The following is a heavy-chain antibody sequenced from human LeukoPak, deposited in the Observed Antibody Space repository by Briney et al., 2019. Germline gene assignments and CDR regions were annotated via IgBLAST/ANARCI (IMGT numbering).Heavy chain of an antibody. D-gene: IGHD3-22*01. CDR1: GGSFSGYY. CDR3: ARVVVVHDFDY. V-gene: IGHV4-34*01. CDR2: INHSGST. Sequence: PSETLSLTCAVYGGSFSGYYWSWIRQPPGKGLEWIGEINHSGSTNYNPSLKSRVTISVDTSKNQFSLKLSSVTAADTAVYYCARVVVVHDFDYWGQGTLVTVFS. J-gene: IGHJ4*02.